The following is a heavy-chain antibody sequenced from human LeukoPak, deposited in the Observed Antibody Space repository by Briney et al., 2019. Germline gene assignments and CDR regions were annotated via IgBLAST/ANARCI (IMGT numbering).Heavy chain of an antibody. CDR1: GGTFSSYA. CDR3: ARDRIGSYGYRGYYFDY. Sequence: ASVKVSCKASGGTFSSYAISWVRQAPGQGLEWMGGIIPIFGTANYAQKFQGRVTITADESTSTAYMELSSLRSGDTAVYYCARDRIGSYGYRGYYFDYGAREPWSPSPQ. D-gene: IGHD5-18*01. CDR2: IIPIFGTA. V-gene: IGHV1-69*13. J-gene: IGHJ4*02.